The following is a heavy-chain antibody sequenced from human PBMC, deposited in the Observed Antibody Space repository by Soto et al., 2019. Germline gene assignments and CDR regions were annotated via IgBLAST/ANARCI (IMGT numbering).Heavy chain of an antibody. Sequence: GGSLRLSCAAYGFTFRTYAMNWVRQAPGKGLEWVAVIVGDASSIDYADSVKGRFTISRDNSKNIMYLQITSLKVEDTATYFCAKDLRPDGRYDLDYWGQGTQVTVS. CDR2: IVGDASSI. CDR3: AKDLRPDGRYDLDY. V-gene: IGHV3-23*03. J-gene: IGHJ4*02. D-gene: IGHD6-19*01. CDR1: GFTFRTYA.